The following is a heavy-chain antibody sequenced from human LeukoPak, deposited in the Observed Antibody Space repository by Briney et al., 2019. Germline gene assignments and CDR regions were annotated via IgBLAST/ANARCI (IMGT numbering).Heavy chain of an antibody. CDR2: IYFSGST. Sequence: SETLSLTCTVSGGSITSSGYYWSWFRQHPGKGLEWIGYIYFSGSTYYNPSLKSRITISVDSSKNQFSLKLNSVTAADTAMYYCARVWVAVVDNWGQGTLVTVSS. CDR1: GGSITSSGYY. V-gene: IGHV4-31*03. D-gene: IGHD6-19*01. J-gene: IGHJ4*02. CDR3: ARVWVAVVDN.